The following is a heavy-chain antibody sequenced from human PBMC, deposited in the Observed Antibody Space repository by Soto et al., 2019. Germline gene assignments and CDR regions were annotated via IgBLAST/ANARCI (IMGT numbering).Heavy chain of an antibody. V-gene: IGHV4-30-4*01. CDR2: IYYSGST. J-gene: IGHJ5*02. CDR3: ARGIAAAGRFDP. Sequence: QVQLQESGPGLVKPSQTLSLTCTVSGGSISSGDYYWSWIRQPPGKGLEWIGYIYYSGSTYYNPSLKSRVTISVDASKTQFALKLSSVTAADTAVYYCARGIAAAGRFDPWGQGTLVTVSS. D-gene: IGHD6-13*01. CDR1: GGSISSGDYY.